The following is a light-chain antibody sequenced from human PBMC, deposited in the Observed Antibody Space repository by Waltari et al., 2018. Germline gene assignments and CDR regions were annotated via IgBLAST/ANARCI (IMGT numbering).Light chain of an antibody. CDR3: QQSYSRPPT. J-gene: IGKJ2*01. V-gene: IGKV1-39*01. CDR2: RIS. Sequence: DIKMTQAPSSLSASIGDRVIITCRASENIANYVSWYRQKPGTAPELLIYRISSLQSGVPSRFSGGGSGTDFTLTISRLQPEDFATYICQQSYSRPPTFGQGTKVEIK. CDR1: ENIANY.